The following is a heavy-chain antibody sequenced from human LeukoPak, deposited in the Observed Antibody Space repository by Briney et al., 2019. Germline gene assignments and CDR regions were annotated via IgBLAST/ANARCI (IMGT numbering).Heavy chain of an antibody. CDR3: ARRIAARPRGYWFDP. CDR2: INHSGGT. J-gene: IGHJ5*02. CDR1: GGSFSGYY. V-gene: IGHV4-34*01. Sequence: SETLSLTCAVYGGSFSGYYWSWIRQPPGKGLEWIGEINHSGGTNYNPSLKSRVTISVDTSKNQFSLKVSSVTAADTAVYYCARRIAARPRGYWFDPWGQGTLVTVSS. D-gene: IGHD6-6*01.